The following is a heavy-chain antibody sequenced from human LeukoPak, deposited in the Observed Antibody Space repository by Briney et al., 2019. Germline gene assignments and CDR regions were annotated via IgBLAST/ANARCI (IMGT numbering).Heavy chain of an antibody. Sequence: ASVKVSCKASGFTFTGYYLHWVRQAPGQGLEWMGWINPNNHGTKYAQKFQGRVTMTTDTSTSTAFMELRSLRSDDSAVYYCASTLFNVQDAYYYYGMNVWGQGTTVTVSS. CDR2: INPNNHGT. D-gene: IGHD2-21*01. CDR1: GFTFTGYY. V-gene: IGHV1-2*02. J-gene: IGHJ6*02. CDR3: ASTLFNVQDAYYYYGMNV.